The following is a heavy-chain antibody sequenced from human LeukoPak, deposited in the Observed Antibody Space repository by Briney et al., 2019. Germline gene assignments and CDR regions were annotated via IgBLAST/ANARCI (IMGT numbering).Heavy chain of an antibody. D-gene: IGHD3-9*01. CDR3: ARSIGLTGGGVDV. CDR2: ITNGGSTI. CDR1: GFTFSDYN. Sequence: GGSLRLSCAASGFTFSDYNMNWVRQAPGKGLKWVSYITNGGSTIHHADSVKGRFTISRDNAKKTLYLQMNSLRAEDTAVYYCARSIGLTGGGVDVWGQGTTVTVSS. V-gene: IGHV3-11*01. J-gene: IGHJ6*02.